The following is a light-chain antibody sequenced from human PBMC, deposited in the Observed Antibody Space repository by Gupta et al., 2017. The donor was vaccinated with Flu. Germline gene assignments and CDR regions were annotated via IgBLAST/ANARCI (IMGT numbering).Light chain of an antibody. CDR1: QYVGPQ. V-gene: IGKV3-11*01. CDR3: QQHGHWPPDP. J-gene: IGKJ5*01. Sequence: SLPSTSSERATHPCGAGQYVGPQLAWFEQKQGQAPRLPNYAASTRETGVRARLSGSGYGKEFNVAISSRGPEESALYYCQQHGHWPPDPFGQGTRLENK. CDR2: AAS.